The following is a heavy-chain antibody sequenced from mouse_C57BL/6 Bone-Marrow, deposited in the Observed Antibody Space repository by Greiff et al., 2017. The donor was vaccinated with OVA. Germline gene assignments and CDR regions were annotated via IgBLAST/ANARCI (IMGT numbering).Heavy chain of an antibody. CDR2: FHPYNDDT. CDR3: ARRNYGSSYGTWFAY. Sequence: VQLQQSGAELVKPGASVKMSCKASGYTFTTYPIEWMKQNHGKSLEWIGNFHPYNDDTKYNEKFKGKATLTVEKSSSTVYLELIRLTSDDSAVYYCARRNYGSSYGTWFAYWGQGTLVTVSA. CDR1: GYTFTTYP. J-gene: IGHJ3*01. D-gene: IGHD1-1*01. V-gene: IGHV1-47*01.